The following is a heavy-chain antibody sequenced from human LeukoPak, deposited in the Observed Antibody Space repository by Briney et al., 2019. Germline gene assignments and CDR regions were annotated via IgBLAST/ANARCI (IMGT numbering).Heavy chain of an antibody. CDR2: IWYDGSNK. CDR3: ARERADYGDSLDFDY. V-gene: IGHV3-33*01. Sequence: GGSLRLSCAASGFTFSSYGMHWVRQAPGKGLEWVAVIWYDGSNKYYADPVKGRFTISRDNSKNTLYLQMDSLRAEDTAVYYCARERADYGDSLDFDYWGQGTLVTVSS. J-gene: IGHJ4*02. CDR1: GFTFSSYG. D-gene: IGHD4-17*01.